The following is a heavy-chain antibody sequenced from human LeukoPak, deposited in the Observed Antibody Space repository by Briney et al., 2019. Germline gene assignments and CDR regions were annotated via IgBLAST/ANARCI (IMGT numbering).Heavy chain of an antibody. J-gene: IGHJ4*02. D-gene: IGHD3-3*01. CDR2: IYHSGST. V-gene: IGHV4-30-2*01. CDR1: GGSISSGGYY. Sequence: PSQTLSLTCTVSGGSISSGGYYWSWIRQPPGKGLEWIGYIYHSGSTYYNPSLKSRVTISVDRSKNQFSLKLSSVTAADTAVYYCARETRFLEWLSTGPFDYWGQGTLVTVSS. CDR3: ARETRFLEWLSTGPFDY.